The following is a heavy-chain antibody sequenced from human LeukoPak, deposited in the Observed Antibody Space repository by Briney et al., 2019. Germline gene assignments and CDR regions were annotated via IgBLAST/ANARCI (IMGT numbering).Heavy chain of an antibody. CDR3: ARDASIHYGGYSFGRY. J-gene: IGHJ4*02. Sequence: PSETLSLTCAVFGGSFDGYYWTWIRQSPEKGLEWIGEIVYSGSTNYNPSLRSRVIISVDTSKNQLSLNLSSVTAADTAVYYCARDASIHYGGYSFGRYWGQGTLVTVSS. D-gene: IGHD4-23*01. CDR2: IVYSGST. CDR1: GGSFDGYY. V-gene: IGHV4-34*12.